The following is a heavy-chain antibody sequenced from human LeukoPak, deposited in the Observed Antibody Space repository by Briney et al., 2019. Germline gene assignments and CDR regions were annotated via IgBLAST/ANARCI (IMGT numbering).Heavy chain of an antibody. CDR1: GFTFSSYA. V-gene: IGHV3-30-3*01. CDR2: ISYDGSNK. CDR3: ARGNLYSYCSSTSCQYYFDY. J-gene: IGHJ4*02. D-gene: IGHD2-2*01. Sequence: GRSLRLSCAASGFTFSSYAMHWVRQAPGKGLEWVAVISYDGSNKYYADSVKGRFTISRDNSKNTLYLQMNSLRAEDTAVYYCARGNLYSYCSSTSCQYYFDYWGQGTLVTVSS.